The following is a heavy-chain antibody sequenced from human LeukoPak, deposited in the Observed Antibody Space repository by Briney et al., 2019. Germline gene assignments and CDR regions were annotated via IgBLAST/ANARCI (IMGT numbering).Heavy chain of an antibody. Sequence: ASVKVSCKASGYTFTNYGINWVRQAPGQGLEWMGWISAYNGNTNYAQKFQGRVTITADESTSTAYMELSSLRSEDTAVYYCACRLSVNWFDPWGQGTLVTVSS. V-gene: IGHV1-18*01. CDR3: ACRLSVNWFDP. D-gene: IGHD2-21*02. CDR1: GYTFTNYG. J-gene: IGHJ5*02. CDR2: ISAYNGNT.